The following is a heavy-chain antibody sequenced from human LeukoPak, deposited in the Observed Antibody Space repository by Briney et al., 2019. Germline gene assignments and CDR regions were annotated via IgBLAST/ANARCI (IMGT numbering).Heavy chain of an antibody. CDR3: ACAGAGGSRYYFDY. CDR1: GGSISSGGYY. V-gene: IGHV4-31*03. CDR2: IYYSGST. Sequence: PSETLSLTCTVSGGSISSGGYYWSWIRQHPGKGLEWIGYIYYSGSTYYNPSLKSRVTISVDTSKNQFSLKLSSVTAADTAVYYCACAGAGGSRYYFDYWGQGTLVTVSS. D-gene: IGHD2-15*01. J-gene: IGHJ4*02.